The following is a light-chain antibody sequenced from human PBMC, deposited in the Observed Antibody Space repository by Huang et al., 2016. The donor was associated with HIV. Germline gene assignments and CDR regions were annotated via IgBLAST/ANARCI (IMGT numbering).Light chain of an antibody. V-gene: IGKV4-1*01. J-gene: IGKJ2*01. CDR2: WAA. CDR1: QRVLYKSDKRTY. CDR3: QQYFSTPT. Sequence: IVMTQSPESLSVSLGERATINCKSSQRVLYKSDKRTYVACYQEKPGQSPKVLIYWAATRQSGVPDRFRGSGSGTNFTLTIDSFQAEDVALYYCQQYFSTPTFGLGTKLEI.